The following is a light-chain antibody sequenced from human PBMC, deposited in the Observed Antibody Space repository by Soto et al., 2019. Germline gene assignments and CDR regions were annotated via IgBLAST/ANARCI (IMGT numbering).Light chain of an antibody. Sequence: QSVLTQPPSVSGAPGQRVTISCTGSISNIGAGYDVHWYQQLPGTAPKLLIYGNSNRPSGVPDRFSGSKSGTSASLAITGLQAEDEADYYCQSYDSSLSARYVFGTGTKVTVL. V-gene: IGLV1-40*01. J-gene: IGLJ1*01. CDR2: GNS. CDR1: ISNIGAGYD. CDR3: QSYDSSLSARYV.